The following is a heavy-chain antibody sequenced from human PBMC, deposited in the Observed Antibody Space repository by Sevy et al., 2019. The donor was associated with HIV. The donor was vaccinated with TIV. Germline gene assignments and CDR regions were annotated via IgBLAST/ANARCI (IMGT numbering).Heavy chain of an antibody. V-gene: IGHV1-24*01. Sequence: ASVKVSCKVSGNTLTQLSMHWVRQVPGKGLEWMGSFDPEDDERIYAQKFQGRVTMTEDTSTDTAYMELSSLKSEDTAVYYCATTKDYYENSGDPFDYCGQGTLVTVSS. CDR2: FDPEDDER. CDR3: ATTKDYYENSGDPFDY. D-gene: IGHD3-22*01. J-gene: IGHJ4*02. CDR1: GNTLTQLS.